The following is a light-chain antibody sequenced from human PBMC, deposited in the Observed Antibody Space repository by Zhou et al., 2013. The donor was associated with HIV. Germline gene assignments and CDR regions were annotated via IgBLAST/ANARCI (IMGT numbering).Light chain of an antibody. CDR3: QQSYSPALYT. Sequence: DIQMTQSPSSLSASVGDRVTITCRASQSISTYLNWYQQRPGKAPKLLIYAASSLQSGVPSRFSGSGSGTDFTLTISSLQPEDFATYYCQQSYSPALYTFGQGTKLDIK. J-gene: IGKJ2*01. CDR2: AAS. CDR1: QSISTY. V-gene: IGKV1-39*01.